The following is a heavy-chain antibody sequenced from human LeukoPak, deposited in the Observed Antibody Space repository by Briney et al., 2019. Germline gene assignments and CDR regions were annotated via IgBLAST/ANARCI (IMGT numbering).Heavy chain of an antibody. Sequence: VKVSCKASGYTFTSYDINWVRQATGQGLEWMGWMNPNSGNTGYAQKFQGRVTITRNTSISTAYMELSSLRSEDTAVYYCARVSRTSDAFDIWGQGTMVTVSS. CDR1: GYTFTSYD. J-gene: IGHJ3*02. CDR2: MNPNSGNT. V-gene: IGHV1-8*03. CDR3: ARVSRTSDAFDI. D-gene: IGHD1/OR15-1a*01.